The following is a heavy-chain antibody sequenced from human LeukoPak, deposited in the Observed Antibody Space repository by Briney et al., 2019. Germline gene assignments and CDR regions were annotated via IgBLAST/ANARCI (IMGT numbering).Heavy chain of an antibody. D-gene: IGHD5-18*01. CDR1: GFTFSSYG. V-gene: IGHV3-30*18. CDR2: ISYDGSNK. J-gene: IGHJ4*02. Sequence: GRSLRLSCAASGFTFSSYGMHWVRQAPGKGLEWVAVISYDGSNKYYADSVKGQFTISRDNSKNTLYLQMNSLRAEDTAVYYCAKGGGYSYGPSAPIDYWGQGTLVTVSS. CDR3: AKGGGYSYGPSAPIDY.